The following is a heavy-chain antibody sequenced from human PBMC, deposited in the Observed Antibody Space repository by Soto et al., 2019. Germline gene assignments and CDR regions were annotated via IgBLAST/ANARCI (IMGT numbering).Heavy chain of an antibody. V-gene: IGHV1-3*04. CDR2: LNTANGNT. J-gene: IGHJ5*02. CDR3: GRRYKSAGWFAP. CDR1: GYSFNTYA. D-gene: IGHD1-1*01. Sequence: QVQLVQSGAEVKKPRASVRVSCQASGYSFNTYAIHWVRQAPGQGLEWMGWLNTANGNTEYSQKFQGRVTFTRHTSATTAYMDLSSLRSEDTATYYCGRRYKSAGWFAPWGQGTLVTVSS.